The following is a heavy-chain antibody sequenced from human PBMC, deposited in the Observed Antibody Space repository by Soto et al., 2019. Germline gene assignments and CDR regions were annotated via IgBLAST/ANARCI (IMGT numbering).Heavy chain of an antibody. CDR2: IYYSGST. Sequence: SETLSLTCTVSGGSISSGGYYWSWIRQHPGKGLEWIGYIYYSGSTYYNPSLKSRVTISVDTSKNQFSLKLSSVTAADTAVYYCARDQKAIRLGELSLGSNPDTYYYGMDVWGQGTTVTVSS. D-gene: IGHD3-16*02. V-gene: IGHV4-31*03. J-gene: IGHJ6*02. CDR3: ARDQKAIRLGELSLGSNPDTYYYGMDV. CDR1: GGSISSGGYY.